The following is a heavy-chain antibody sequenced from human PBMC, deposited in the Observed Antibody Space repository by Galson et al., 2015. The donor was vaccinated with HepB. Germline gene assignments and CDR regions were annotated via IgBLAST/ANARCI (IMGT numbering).Heavy chain of an antibody. V-gene: IGHV1-69*13. Sequence: SVKVSCKASGGTFSSYAISWVRQAPGQGLEWMGGIIPIFGTANYAQKFQGRVTITADESTSTAYMELSSLRSEDTAVYYCARVRGDYDFTYYFDYWGQGTLVTVSS. D-gene: IGHD3-3*01. CDR1: GGTFSSYA. J-gene: IGHJ4*02. CDR3: ARVRGDYDFTYYFDY. CDR2: IIPIFGTA.